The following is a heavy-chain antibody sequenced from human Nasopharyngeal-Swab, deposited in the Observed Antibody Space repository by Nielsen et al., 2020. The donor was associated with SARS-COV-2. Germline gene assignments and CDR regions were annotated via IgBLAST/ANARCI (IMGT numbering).Heavy chain of an antibody. CDR3: ARKKGAFDI. J-gene: IGHJ3*02. V-gene: IGHV3-13*01. Sequence: GSLRLSCAASGFTFSSYDMHWVRQGIGKSLEWVSVVGTAGDTYYSGSVKGRFIISRENAKNSVYLQMNGLRPGDTAVYYCARKKGAFDIWGQGTMVTVSS. CDR2: VGTAGDT. CDR1: GFTFSSYD.